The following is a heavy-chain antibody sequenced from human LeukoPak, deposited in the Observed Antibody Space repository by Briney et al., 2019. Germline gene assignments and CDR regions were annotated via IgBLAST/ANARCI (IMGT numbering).Heavy chain of an antibody. CDR1: GYTFTGYY. Sequence: GASVKVPCKASGYTFTGYYMHWVRQAPGQGLEWMGWISAYNGNTNYAQKLQGRVTMTTDTSTSTAYMELRSLRSDDTAVYYCARVGSGNQTYYDFWSGYLHYYYYYYMDVWGKGTTVTVSS. J-gene: IGHJ6*03. CDR2: ISAYNGNT. D-gene: IGHD3-3*01. V-gene: IGHV1-18*04. CDR3: ARVGSGNQTYYDFWSGYLHYYYYYYMDV.